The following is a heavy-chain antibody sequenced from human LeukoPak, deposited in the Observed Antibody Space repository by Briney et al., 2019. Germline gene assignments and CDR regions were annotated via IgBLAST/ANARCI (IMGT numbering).Heavy chain of an antibody. J-gene: IGHJ4*02. D-gene: IGHD3-10*01. CDR2: INHSGNT. CDR1: GGSFSGYY. Sequence: SETLSLTCAVYGGSFSGYYWSWIRQPPGKGLEWIGEINHSGNTNYNPSLKSRVTISVDTSKTQFSLKLSSVTAADTAVYYCARDRDPLWFGELLPLPGDYWGQGTLVTVSS. CDR3: ARDRDPLWFGELLPLPGDY. V-gene: IGHV4-34*01.